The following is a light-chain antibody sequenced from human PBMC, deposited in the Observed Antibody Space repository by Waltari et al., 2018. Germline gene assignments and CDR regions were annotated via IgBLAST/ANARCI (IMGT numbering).Light chain of an antibody. J-gene: IGKJ1*01. Sequence: EIVMTQSPVTLSLSPGARATLSCRASQSINIYLAWYQLKPGPAPRRLIYDASNRATSIPARFSGSGSGTEFTLTIGSLQSEDFAIYYCQQYKDWPPTFGQGTKVEIK. CDR1: QSINIY. CDR3: QQYKDWPPT. V-gene: IGKV3-15*01. CDR2: DAS.